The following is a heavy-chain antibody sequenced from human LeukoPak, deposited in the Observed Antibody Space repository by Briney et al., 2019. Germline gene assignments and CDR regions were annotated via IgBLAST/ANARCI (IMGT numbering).Heavy chain of an antibody. CDR1: GGSISSGSYY. Sequence: SETLSLTCTVSGGSISSGSYYWSWIRQPAGKGLEWIGRIYTSGSTNYNPSLKSRVTISVDTSKNQFSLKLSSVTAADTAVYYCARLYYDSSGYYYNWFDPWGQGTLVTVSS. V-gene: IGHV4-61*02. D-gene: IGHD3-22*01. CDR3: ARLYYDSSGYYYNWFDP. CDR2: IYTSGST. J-gene: IGHJ5*02.